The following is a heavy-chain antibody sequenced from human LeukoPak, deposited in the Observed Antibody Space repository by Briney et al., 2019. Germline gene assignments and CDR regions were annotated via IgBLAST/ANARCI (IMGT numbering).Heavy chain of an antibody. V-gene: IGHV4-4*07. Sequence: LRLSCTASGFTFGDYAMSWVRQPPGKGLEWIGSIYSSGHTNYNPSLKSRVTMSVETSKNQFSLKLRSVTAADTAVYYCARGAYYYDYWGQGTLVTVSS. D-gene: IGHD3-16*01. CDR3: ARGAYYYDY. CDR1: GFTFGDYA. J-gene: IGHJ4*02. CDR2: IYSSGHT.